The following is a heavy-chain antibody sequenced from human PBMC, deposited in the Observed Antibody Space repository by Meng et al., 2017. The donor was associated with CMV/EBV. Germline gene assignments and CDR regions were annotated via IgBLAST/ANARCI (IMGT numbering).Heavy chain of an antibody. CDR1: GSSRSTSGLG. D-gene: IGHD6-13*01. J-gene: IGHJ5*02. Sequence: QVTVKESRPTPGQPTPTVTLTCACSGSSRSTSGLGWSWIRQPPGKALEWLALIYWNDNKSYSPSLKSRLTITKDTSKNQLVLTMTNMDPVDTATYYCAHRGRIAADGTDWFDPWGQGTLVTVSS. CDR3: AHRGRIAADGTDWFDP. V-gene: IGHV2-5*01. CDR2: IYWNDNK.